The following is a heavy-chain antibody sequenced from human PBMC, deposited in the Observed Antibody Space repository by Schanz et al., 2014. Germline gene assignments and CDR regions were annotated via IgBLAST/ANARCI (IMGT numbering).Heavy chain of an antibody. V-gene: IGHV3-48*04. D-gene: IGHD6-13*01. Sequence: DVQLLESGGGLIQPGGSLRLSCAASGFGFSSYSMNWVRQAPGKGLEWISYITYNGGTIYYADSVEGRFTISRDNAKRSLFLQMNSLRVEDTAVYFCVSQTGSPNYWGQGTLVTVSS. CDR3: VSQTGSPNY. CDR1: GFGFSSYS. CDR2: ITYNGGTI. J-gene: IGHJ4*02.